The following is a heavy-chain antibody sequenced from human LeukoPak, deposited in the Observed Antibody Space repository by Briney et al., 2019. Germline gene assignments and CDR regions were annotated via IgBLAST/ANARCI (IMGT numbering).Heavy chain of an antibody. CDR1: GFTFSSYS. Sequence: GGSLRLSCAASGFTFSSYSMNWVRQAPGKGLEWVSYISSSSSTIYYADSVKGRFTISRDNAKNSLYLQMNSLRAEDTAVYYCARTQGSGSFPRESDYWGQGTLVTVSS. V-gene: IGHV3-48*01. CDR2: ISSSSSTI. CDR3: ARTQGSGSFPRESDY. J-gene: IGHJ4*02. D-gene: IGHD3-10*01.